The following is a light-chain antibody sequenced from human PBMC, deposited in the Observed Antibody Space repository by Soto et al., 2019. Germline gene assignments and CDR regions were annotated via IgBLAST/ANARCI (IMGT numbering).Light chain of an antibody. V-gene: IGLV3-21*02. Sequence: SYELTQPPSLSVAPGQTARMTCGGNNIGIKAVHWCQQRPGQAPVLVVHDDGDRPSGIPDRFSGSNSGNTATLTTTRVEAGDEAEYYCQVWDGGNDPPVFVGGTKLPVL. CDR2: DDG. CDR1: NIGIKA. J-gene: IGLJ3*02. CDR3: QVWDGGNDPPV.